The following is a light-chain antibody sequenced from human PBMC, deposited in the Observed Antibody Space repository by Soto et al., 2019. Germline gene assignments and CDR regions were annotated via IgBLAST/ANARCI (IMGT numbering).Light chain of an antibody. V-gene: IGLV1-44*01. Sequence: QSVLTQPPSASGTPGQRVTISCSGSSPNIGSNTVNWDQQLPGTAPKLLIYSNNQRPSGVPDRFSGSKSGTSASLAISGLQSEDEADYYCAAWDDSLNVRFGGGTKLTVL. J-gene: IGLJ2*01. CDR2: SNN. CDR1: SPNIGSNT. CDR3: AAWDDSLNVR.